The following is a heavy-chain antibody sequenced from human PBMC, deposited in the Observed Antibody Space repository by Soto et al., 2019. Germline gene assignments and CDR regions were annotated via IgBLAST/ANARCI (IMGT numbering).Heavy chain of an antibody. CDR3: ARQATVSHEHAFDI. Sequence: SSETLSLTCTVSGGSISSSSYYWGWIRQPPGKGLEWIGSIYYSGSTYYNPSLKSRVTISVDTSKNQFSLKLSSVTAADTAVYYCARQATVSHEHAFDIWGQGTMVTVSS. V-gene: IGHV4-39*01. CDR1: GGSISSSSYY. J-gene: IGHJ3*02. D-gene: IGHD4-17*01. CDR2: IYYSGST.